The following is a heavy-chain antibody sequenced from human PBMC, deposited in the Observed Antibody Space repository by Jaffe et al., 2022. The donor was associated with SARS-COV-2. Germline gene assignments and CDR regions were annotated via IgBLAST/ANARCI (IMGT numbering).Heavy chain of an antibody. CDR3: ARDPWADSSSHDAFDI. CDR1: GFTFSSYS. J-gene: IGHJ3*02. V-gene: IGHV3-21*01. Sequence: EVQLVESGGGLVKPGGSLRLSCAASGFTFSSYSMNWVRQAPGKGLEWVSSISSSSSYIYYADSVKGRFTISRDNAKNSLYLQMNSLRAEDTAVYYCARDPWADSSSHDAFDIWGQGTMVTVSS. D-gene: IGHD6-13*01. CDR2: ISSSSSYI.